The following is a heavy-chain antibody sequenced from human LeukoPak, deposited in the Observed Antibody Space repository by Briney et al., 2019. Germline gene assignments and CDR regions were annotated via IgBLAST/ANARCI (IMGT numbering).Heavy chain of an antibody. CDR2: INAGNGNT. D-gene: IGHD3-9*01. CDR3: ARGGRWYDILTGYYPNAFGI. J-gene: IGHJ3*02. Sequence: ASVKVSCKASGYTFTSYAMHWVRQAPGQRLEWMGWINAGNGNTKYSQKFQGRVTITRDTSASTAYMELSSLRSEDTAVYYCARGGRWYDILTGYYPNAFGIWGQGTMVTVSS. V-gene: IGHV1-3*01. CDR1: GYTFTSYA.